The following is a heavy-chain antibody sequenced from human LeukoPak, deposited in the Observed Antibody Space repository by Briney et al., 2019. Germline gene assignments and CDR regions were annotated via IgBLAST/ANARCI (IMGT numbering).Heavy chain of an antibody. CDR3: ARLDEMATITVDY. CDR2: IIPILGIA. Sequence: ASVKVSCQVSGYTLSELSMHWVRQAPGQGLEWMGRIIPILGIANYAQKFQGRVTITADKSTSTAYMELSSLRSEDTAVYYCARLDEMATITVDYWGQRTLVTVSS. V-gene: IGHV1-69*02. D-gene: IGHD5-24*01. CDR1: GYTLSELS. J-gene: IGHJ4*02.